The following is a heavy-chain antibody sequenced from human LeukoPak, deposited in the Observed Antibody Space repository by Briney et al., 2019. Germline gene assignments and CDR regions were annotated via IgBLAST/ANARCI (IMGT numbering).Heavy chain of an antibody. CDR1: GFTFSSYA. J-gene: IGHJ4*02. CDR3: AKDQSGYDVLTGYGFDY. CDR2: ISGSGDNT. V-gene: IGHV3-23*01. D-gene: IGHD3-9*01. Sequence: GGSLRLSCAASGFTFSSYAMSWVRQAPGKGLEWVSGISGSGDNTKYADSVKGRFTISRDNSKNTFYLQMNSLRVEDTAVYYCAKDQSGYDVLTGYGFDYWGQGTLVAVSS.